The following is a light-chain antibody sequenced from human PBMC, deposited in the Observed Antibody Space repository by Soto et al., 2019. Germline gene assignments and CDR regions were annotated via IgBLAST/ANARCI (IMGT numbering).Light chain of an antibody. J-gene: IGKJ2*01. CDR3: QQSNSYPYT. CDR1: QSISSW. V-gene: IGKV1-5*03. Sequence: DIQMTQSPSTLSASVGDRVTITCRASQSISSWLAWYQQKPGKAPKVLIYKASSLQSGVPSRFSGSGSGTEFTLPISSLQPDDSATYYGQQSNSYPYTFGQGTKLGIK. CDR2: KAS.